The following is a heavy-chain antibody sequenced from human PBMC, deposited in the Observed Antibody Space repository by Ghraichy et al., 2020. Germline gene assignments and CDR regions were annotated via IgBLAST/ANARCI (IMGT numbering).Heavy chain of an antibody. CDR2: ISGSGGST. CDR1: GFTFSSYA. CDR3: AKSGAQLAVAGTAPDY. D-gene: IGHD6-19*01. J-gene: IGHJ4*02. V-gene: IGHV3-23*01. Sequence: GGSLRLSCAASGFTFSSYAMSWVRQAPGKGLEWVSAISGSGGSTYYADSVKGRFTISRDNSKNPLYLQMNSLRAEDTAVYYCAKSGAQLAVAGTAPDYWGQGTLVTVSS.